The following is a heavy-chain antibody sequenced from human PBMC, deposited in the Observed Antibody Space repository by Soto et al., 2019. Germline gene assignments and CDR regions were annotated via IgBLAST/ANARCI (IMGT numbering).Heavy chain of an antibody. CDR3: AREVSIFGVIVHDY. CDR1: GSTFGTYT. CDR2: ISSSSSYI. D-gene: IGHD3-3*01. Sequence: EVQLVESGGGLVRPGGSLRLSCVASGSTFGTYTMSWVRQAPGKGLEWVSSISSSSSYIYYADSVKGRFTISRDNAKNSLYLQRNSLRAEDTAVYYCAREVSIFGVIVHDYWGQGTLVTVSS. V-gene: IGHV3-21*01. J-gene: IGHJ4*02.